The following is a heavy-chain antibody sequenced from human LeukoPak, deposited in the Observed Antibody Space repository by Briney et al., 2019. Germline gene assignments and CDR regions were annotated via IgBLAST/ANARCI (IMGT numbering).Heavy chain of an antibody. D-gene: IGHD3-9*01. Sequence: ASLKVSCKASGYTFTSYGISWVRQAPGQGLEWMGWINPNSGGTNYAQKFQGRVTMTRDTSISTAYMELSRLRSDDTAVYYCARDDYDILTGTVGWFDPWGQGTLVTVCS. CDR1: GYTFTSYG. CDR2: INPNSGGT. CDR3: ARDDYDILTGTVGWFDP. V-gene: IGHV1-2*02. J-gene: IGHJ5*02.